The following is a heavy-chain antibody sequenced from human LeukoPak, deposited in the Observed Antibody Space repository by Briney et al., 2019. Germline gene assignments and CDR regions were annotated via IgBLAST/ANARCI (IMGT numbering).Heavy chain of an antibody. CDR1: GYTFTGYY. J-gene: IGHJ4*02. Sequence: ASVKVSCKASGYTFTGYYMHWVRQAPGQGLEWMGWINPNSGGTNYAQKFQGRVTMTRDTSISTAYMELSRLRSDDTAVYYCARGEMAKIIPFDYWGQGTLVTVSS. V-gene: IGHV1-2*02. CDR3: ARGEMAKIIPFDY. CDR2: INPNSGGT. D-gene: IGHD5-24*01.